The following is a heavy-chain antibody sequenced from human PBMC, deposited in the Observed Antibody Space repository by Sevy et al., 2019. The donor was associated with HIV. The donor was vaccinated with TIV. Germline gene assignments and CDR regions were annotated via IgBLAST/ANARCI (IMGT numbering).Heavy chain of an antibody. CDR1: GFNFSRYW. J-gene: IGHJ5*02. CDR3: ARDVGYCSGGNCYGSGWFDP. Sequence: GGSLRLSCTASGFNFSRYWMHWVRQAPGKGLVWVSRINNDGSSTSYADSVKARFTISRDNAKNTLFLQMNSLRVDDTALYYGARDVGYCSGGNCYGSGWFDPWGQGTLVTVSS. V-gene: IGHV3-74*01. D-gene: IGHD2-15*01. CDR2: INNDGSST.